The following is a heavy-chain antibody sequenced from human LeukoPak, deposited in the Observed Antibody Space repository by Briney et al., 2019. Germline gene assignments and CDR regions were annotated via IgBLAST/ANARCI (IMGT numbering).Heavy chain of an antibody. CDR3: ARGPNSNWSGLDF. CDR2: ISPTGSTT. J-gene: IGHJ4*02. V-gene: IGHV3-74*01. Sequence: GGSLRLSCAASGLTFSSHWMHWVRQAPGKGLVWVSRISPTGSTTSYADSVKGRFTVSRDNAKNTLYLQVNNQRAEDTAVYYCARGPNSNWSGLDFWGQGTLLTVSS. CDR1: GLTFSSHW. D-gene: IGHD6-6*01.